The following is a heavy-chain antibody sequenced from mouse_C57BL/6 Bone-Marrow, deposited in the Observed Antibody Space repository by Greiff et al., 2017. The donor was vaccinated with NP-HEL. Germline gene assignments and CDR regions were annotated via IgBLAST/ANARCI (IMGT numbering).Heavy chain of an antibody. CDR1: GFTFSDYG. V-gene: IGHV5-17*01. CDR2: ISSGSSTI. J-gene: IGHJ2*01. Sequence: EVMLVESGGGLVKPGGSLKLSCAASGFTFSDYGMHWVRQAPEKGLEWVAYISSGSSTIYYADTVKGRFTISRVNAKNTLFLQMTSLRSEDTAMYYCASGEEYFDYWGQGTTLTVSS. CDR3: ASGEEYFDY.